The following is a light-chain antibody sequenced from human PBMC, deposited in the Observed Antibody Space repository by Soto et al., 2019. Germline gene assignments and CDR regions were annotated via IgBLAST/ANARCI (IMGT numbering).Light chain of an antibody. J-gene: IGLJ1*01. CDR1: SGSVSTSYY. Sequence: QTVVTQEPSFSVSPGGTVTLTCGLSSGSVSTSYYPSWYQQTPGQAPRTLIYSTNTRSSGVPYRFSGSILGNKAALTITGAQADDESDYYCGLYRGSGRVFGTGTKLTVL. CDR3: GLYRGSGRV. CDR2: STN. V-gene: IGLV8-61*01.